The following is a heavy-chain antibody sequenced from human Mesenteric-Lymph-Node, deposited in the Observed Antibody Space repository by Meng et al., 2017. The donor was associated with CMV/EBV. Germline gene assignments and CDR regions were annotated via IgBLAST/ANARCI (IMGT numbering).Heavy chain of an antibody. CDR2: ISSTGDNM. D-gene: IGHD3-16*01. CDR3: AKDPGEFLFSF. Sequence: GESLKISCAASGFTFSDYYMSWVRQAPGKGLEWISYISSTGDNMYYADSVKGRFTISRDNARKSLYLQMNSLRAEDTAVYYCAKDPGEFLFSFWGQGTLVTVSS. V-gene: IGHV3-11*01. J-gene: IGHJ1*01. CDR1: GFTFSDYY.